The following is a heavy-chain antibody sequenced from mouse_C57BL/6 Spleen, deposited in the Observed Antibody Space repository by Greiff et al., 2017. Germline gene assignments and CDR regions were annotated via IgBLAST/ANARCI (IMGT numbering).Heavy chain of an antibody. CDR1: GYTFTSYW. CDR2: IDPSDSYT. Sequence: VQLQQPGAELVRPGTSVKLSCKASGYTFTSYWMHWVKQRPGQGLEWIGVIDPSDSYTNYNQKFKGKATLTVDTSSSTAYMQLSSLTSEDSAVYYCARWDGYYETWFAYWGQGTLVTVSA. D-gene: IGHD2-3*01. J-gene: IGHJ3*01. CDR3: ARWDGYYETWFAY. V-gene: IGHV1-59*01.